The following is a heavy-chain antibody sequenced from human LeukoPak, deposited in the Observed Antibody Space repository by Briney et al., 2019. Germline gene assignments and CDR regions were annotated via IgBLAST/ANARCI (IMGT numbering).Heavy chain of an antibody. D-gene: IGHD5-24*01. CDR2: IGIDSGNT. V-gene: IGHV3-48*01. J-gene: IGHJ4*02. CDR1: GFTSSDYS. Sequence: GGSLRLSCAASGFTSSDYSMNWVRQAPGKGLEWISYIGIDSGNTNYADSVKGRFTISGDEAKNSLYLQMNSLRVEDTAVYYCARDYKYAFDNWGQGTLVTVSS. CDR3: ARDYKYAFDN.